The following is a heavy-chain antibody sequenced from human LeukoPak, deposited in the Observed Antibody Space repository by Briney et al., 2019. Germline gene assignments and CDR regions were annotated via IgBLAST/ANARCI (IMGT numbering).Heavy chain of an antibody. CDR2: ISGSGGST. CDR1: GFTFSNYA. Sequence: GGSLRLSCVASGFTFSNYAMTWVRQAPGKGLAWVSTISGSGGSTYYADSVKGRFTISRDNSKNTLYLQMNSLRAEDTAAYYCAKGTRSTSSGAFDYWGQGTLVTVSS. J-gene: IGHJ4*02. V-gene: IGHV3-23*01. D-gene: IGHD6-6*01. CDR3: AKGTRSTSSGAFDY.